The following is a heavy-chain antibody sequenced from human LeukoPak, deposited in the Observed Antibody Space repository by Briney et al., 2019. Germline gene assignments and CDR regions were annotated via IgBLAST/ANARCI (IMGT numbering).Heavy chain of an antibody. CDR3: ARGHDCSSTSCYATGVSI. Sequence: GGSLRLSCTASGFKFDDYGMSWVRQAPGRGLEWVSGINWNGGSTGYADSVKGRFTISRDNAKNSLYLQMNSLRAEDTALYYCARGHDCSSTSCYATGVSIWGQGTLVTVSS. V-gene: IGHV3-20*04. J-gene: IGHJ4*02. D-gene: IGHD2-2*01. CDR2: INWNGGST. CDR1: GFKFDDYG.